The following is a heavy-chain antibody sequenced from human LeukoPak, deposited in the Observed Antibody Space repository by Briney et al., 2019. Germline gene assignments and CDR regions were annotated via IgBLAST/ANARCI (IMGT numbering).Heavy chain of an antibody. Sequence: PSETLSLTCTVSDGSISSYYWSWIRQPPGKGLEWIGYIYYSGSTSYNPSLKSRVTISVDTSKNQFSLKLTSVTAADTAFYYCARGRAIAARDYWGQGTLVTVSS. CDR1: DGSISSYY. D-gene: IGHD6-6*01. V-gene: IGHV4-59*01. CDR3: ARGRAIAARDY. J-gene: IGHJ4*02. CDR2: IYYSGST.